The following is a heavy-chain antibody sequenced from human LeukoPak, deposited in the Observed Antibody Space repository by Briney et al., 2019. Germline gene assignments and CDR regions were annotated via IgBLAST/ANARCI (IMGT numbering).Heavy chain of an antibody. CDR2: IIPIFGTA. CDR1: GGTFSSYA. J-gene: IGHJ3*02. D-gene: IGHD6-19*01. Sequence: ASVKVSCKASGGTFSSYAISWVRQAPGQGLEWMGGIIPIFGTANYAQKFQGRVTITADESTSTAYMELSSLRSEDTAVYYCARDSHLQWLVLASGRGAFDIWGQGTMVTVSS. V-gene: IGHV1-69*01. CDR3: ARDSHLQWLVLASGRGAFDI.